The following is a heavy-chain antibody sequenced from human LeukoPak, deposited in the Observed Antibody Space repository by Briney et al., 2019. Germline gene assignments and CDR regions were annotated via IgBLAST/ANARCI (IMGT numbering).Heavy chain of an antibody. J-gene: IGHJ4*02. D-gene: IGHD3-3*01. CDR1: EFTFSSYN. CDR2: ISSSSSYI. V-gene: IGHV3-21*01. Sequence: GGSLRLSCVASEFTFSSYNMNWVRQAPGKGLEWVSSISSSSSYIYYADAVKGRFTISRDNAKNSLYLQMNSLRAEDTAVYYCAREIFWSGYYSNLHFDYWGRGTLVTVSS. CDR3: AREIFWSGYYSNLHFDY.